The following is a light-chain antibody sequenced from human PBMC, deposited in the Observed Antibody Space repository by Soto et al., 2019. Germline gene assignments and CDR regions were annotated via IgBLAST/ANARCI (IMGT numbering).Light chain of an antibody. Sequence: DIPLTQSPSFLSASVGDRVTITCRASQGIYSHLAWYQQKPGKAPKLLIYAASTLQSGVPSRFSGSRSGTDFTLTVSILQPDHFATYYCQHHNSYPLTFSGGTNVDIK. CDR3: QHHNSYPLT. CDR2: AAS. J-gene: IGKJ4*01. CDR1: QGIYSH. V-gene: IGKV1-9*01.